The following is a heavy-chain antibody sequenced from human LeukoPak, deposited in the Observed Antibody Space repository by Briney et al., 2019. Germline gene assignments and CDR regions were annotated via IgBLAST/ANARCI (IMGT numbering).Heavy chain of an antibody. V-gene: IGHV3-48*03. Sequence: GGSLRLSCAASGFTFSSYEMNWVRQAPGKGLEWVSYIRTSGSTKYYTNSVKGRFTISRDNAKNSLYLQMNSLRAEDTAVYYCARDQGYSYGYDYWGQGTLVTVSS. D-gene: IGHD5-18*01. CDR1: GFTFSSYE. J-gene: IGHJ4*02. CDR3: ARDQGYSYGYDY. CDR2: IRTSGSTK.